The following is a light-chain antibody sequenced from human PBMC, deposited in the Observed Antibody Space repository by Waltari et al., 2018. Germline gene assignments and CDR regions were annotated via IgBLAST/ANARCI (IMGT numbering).Light chain of an antibody. CDR3: SSYTRVSASVV. CDR2: DVS. CDR1: SNDVGGYNA. Sequence: QSALTQPASVSGSPGPSITISCTGISNDVGGYNAVSWYPHHPDKAPQLILSDVSTRPSGVSIRFSGSKSDNTASLTISGLQAEDEADYYCSSYTRVSASVVFGGGTKLTVL. J-gene: IGLJ3*02. V-gene: IGLV2-14*03.